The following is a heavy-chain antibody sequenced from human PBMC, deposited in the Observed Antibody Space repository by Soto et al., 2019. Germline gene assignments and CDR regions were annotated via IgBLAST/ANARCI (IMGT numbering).Heavy chain of an antibody. J-gene: IGHJ5*02. CDR2: IIPIFGTA. D-gene: IGHD1-26*01. V-gene: IGHV1-69*12. Sequence: QVQLVQSGAEVKKPGSSVKVSCKASGGTFSSYAISWVRQAPGQGLEWMGGIIPIFGTANYEQKFQGRVTINADESTSTAYMELSRLRSEDTAVYYCARGGRSGSYPSNWFDPWGQGTLVTVSS. CDR3: ARGGRSGSYPSNWFDP. CDR1: GGTFSSYA.